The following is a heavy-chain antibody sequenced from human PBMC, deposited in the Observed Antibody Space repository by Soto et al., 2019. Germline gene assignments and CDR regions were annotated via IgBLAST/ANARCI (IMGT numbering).Heavy chain of an antibody. CDR3: AGKNDY. CDR1: GFTFSSYA. Sequence: QVQLVESGGGVVQPGRSLRLSCAASGFTFSSYAMHWVRQAPGKGLEWVAVISYDGSNNYYADSVKGRFTISRDNSKNTLYLQMNSLRAEDTAVYYCAGKNDYWGQGTLVTVSS. J-gene: IGHJ4*02. V-gene: IGHV3-30-3*01. CDR2: ISYDGSNN.